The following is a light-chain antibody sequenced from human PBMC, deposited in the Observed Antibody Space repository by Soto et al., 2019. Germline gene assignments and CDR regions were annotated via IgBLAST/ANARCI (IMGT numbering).Light chain of an antibody. CDR2: GAS. V-gene: IGKV3-15*01. J-gene: IGKJ1*01. CDR1: QSVSSN. CDR3: QQYNDYPRT. Sequence: DIVLTQSPCTLSSSPGERATLSCRASQSVSSNLAWYQQKPGQAPRLLIYGASTRASGIPARFSGSGSGTEFTLTISSLQSEDFAVYYCQQYNDYPRTFGQGTKVDI.